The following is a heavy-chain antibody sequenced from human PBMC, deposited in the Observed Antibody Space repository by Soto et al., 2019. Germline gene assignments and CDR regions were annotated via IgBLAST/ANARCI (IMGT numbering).Heavy chain of an antibody. Sequence: QVQLQESGPGLVKPSGTLSLTCAVSGVSISSNNWWSWVRQPPGKGLEWIGEMYHTGSTNYNPSLKSRVTISVDKSKNHFSLELNSVTAADTVVYYCARSSRYQYDSSEGNFDYWGQGTLVTVSS. CDR3: ARSSRYQYDSSEGNFDY. CDR2: MYHTGST. V-gene: IGHV4-4*02. J-gene: IGHJ4*02. D-gene: IGHD3-22*01. CDR1: GVSISSNNW.